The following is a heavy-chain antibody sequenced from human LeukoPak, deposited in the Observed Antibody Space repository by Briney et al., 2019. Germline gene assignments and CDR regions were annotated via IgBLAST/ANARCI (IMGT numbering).Heavy chain of an antibody. D-gene: IGHD3-22*01. J-gene: IGHJ3*02. CDR2: ISYDGSNK. Sequence: GGSLRLSCAASGFTFSSYGTHWVRQAPGKGLEWVAVISYDGSNKYYADSVKGRFTISRDNSKNTLYLQMNSLRAEDTAVYYCAKKVEGSSGYYENTGAFDIWGQGTMVTVSS. CDR3: AKKVEGSSGYYENTGAFDI. V-gene: IGHV3-30*18. CDR1: GFTFSSYG.